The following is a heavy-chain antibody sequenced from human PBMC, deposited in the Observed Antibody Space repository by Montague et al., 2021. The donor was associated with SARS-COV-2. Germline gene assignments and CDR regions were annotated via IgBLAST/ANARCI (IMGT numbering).Heavy chain of an antibody. J-gene: IGHJ4*02. CDR3: ARGMIRGVTTPFDY. Sequence: SETLSLTCCVSSGSIMSSGYYWGWIRQPPGKELEWIGNIYYSGTTYYNPSLQSRGTISVDTSKNHLSLRLSSMTAADTAVYFCARGMIRGVTTPFDYWGQGSQVTVSS. V-gene: IGHV4-39*02. CDR2: IYYSGTT. CDR1: SGSIMSSGYY. D-gene: IGHD3-10*01.